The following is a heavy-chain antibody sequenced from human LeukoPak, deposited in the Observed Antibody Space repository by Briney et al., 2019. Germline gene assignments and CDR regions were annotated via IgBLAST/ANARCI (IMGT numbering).Heavy chain of an antibody. Sequence: GGSLRLSCAGSGFTFSSPAMSWVRQAPGEGLEWVSAISASGGSTYYADSVKGRFTISRDNSESSVYLQMSSLRAEDTAVYYCAKRYCSGGSCYSGDWGQGTLVTVSP. CDR2: ISASGGST. J-gene: IGHJ4*02. CDR3: AKRYCSGGSCYSGD. D-gene: IGHD2-15*01. CDR1: GFTFSSPA. V-gene: IGHV3-23*01.